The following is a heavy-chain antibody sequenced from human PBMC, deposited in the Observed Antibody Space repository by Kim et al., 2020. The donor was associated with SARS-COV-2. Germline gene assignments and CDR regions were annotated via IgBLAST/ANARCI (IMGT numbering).Heavy chain of an antibody. Sequence: GGSLRLSCAASGFTFSNYAMTWVRQVPGKGLEWVSTISASGANSYYGDSVKGRFTTSRDNSKDTPFLQMDSLRGEDTAIYFCAKDRLQFLGWSQAPLHYYGMDVWGQGTTVTVSS. J-gene: IGHJ6*02. CDR1: GFTFSNYA. CDR2: ISASGANS. CDR3: AKDRLQFLGWSQAPLHYYGMDV. D-gene: IGHD3-3*01. V-gene: IGHV3-23*01.